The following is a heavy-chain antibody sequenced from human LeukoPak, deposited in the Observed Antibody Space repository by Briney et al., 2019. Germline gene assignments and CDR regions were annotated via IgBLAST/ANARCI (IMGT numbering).Heavy chain of an antibody. CDR1: GYTFTGYY. D-gene: IGHD2-2*01. V-gene: IGHV1-2*02. Sequence: GASVKVSCKASGYTFTGYYMHWVRQAPGQGLEWMGWINPNSGGTNYAQKFQGRVTMTRDTSISTAYMELSRLRSDDTAVYYCARARVPAARAFARLDYWGQGTLVTVSS. CDR3: ARARVPAARAFARLDY. J-gene: IGHJ4*02. CDR2: INPNSGGT.